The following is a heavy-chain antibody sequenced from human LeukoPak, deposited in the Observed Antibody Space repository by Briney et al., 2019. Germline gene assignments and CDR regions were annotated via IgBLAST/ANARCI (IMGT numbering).Heavy chain of an antibody. CDR3: AGHLRYFDWFDY. CDR2: ISGSGGST. CDR1: GFTFSSYS. D-gene: IGHD3-9*01. V-gene: IGHV3-23*01. J-gene: IGHJ4*02. Sequence: GGSLRLSCAASGFTFSSYSMNWVRQAPGKGLEWVSAISGSGGSTYYADSVKGRFTISRDNSKNTLYLQMNSLRAEDTAVYYCAGHLRYFDWFDYWGQGTLVTVSS.